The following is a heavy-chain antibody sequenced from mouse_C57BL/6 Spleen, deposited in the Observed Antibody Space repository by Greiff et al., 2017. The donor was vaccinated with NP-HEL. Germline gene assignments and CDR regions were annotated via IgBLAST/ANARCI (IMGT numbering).Heavy chain of an antibody. V-gene: IGHV1-20*01. J-gene: IGHJ4*01. CDR2: INPYNGDT. D-gene: IGHD1-1*01. Sequence: VHVKQSGPELVKPGDSVKISCKASGYSFTGYFMNWVMQSHGKSLEWIGRINPYNGDTFYNQKFKGKATLTVDKSSSTAHMELRSLTSEDSAVYYCARGITTVVDYYAMDYWGQGTSVTVSS. CDR3: ARGITTVVDYYAMDY. CDR1: GYSFTGYF.